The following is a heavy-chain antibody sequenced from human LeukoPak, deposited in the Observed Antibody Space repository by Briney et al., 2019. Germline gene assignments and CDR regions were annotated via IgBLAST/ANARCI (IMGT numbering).Heavy chain of an antibody. V-gene: IGHV1-18*01. Sequence: ASVKVSCKASGYTFTSYGISWVRQAPGQGLEWMGWISAYNGNTNYAQKLQGRVTMTTDTSTSTAYMELRSLRSDDTAVYYCAKEARYCDNTNCYPAFDIWGRGTKVTVSS. J-gene: IGHJ3*02. CDR1: GYTFTSYG. D-gene: IGHD3-9*01. CDR2: ISAYNGNT. CDR3: AKEARYCDNTNCYPAFDI.